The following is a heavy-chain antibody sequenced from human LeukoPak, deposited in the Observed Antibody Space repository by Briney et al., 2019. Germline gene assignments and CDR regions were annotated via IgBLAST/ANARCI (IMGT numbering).Heavy chain of an antibody. D-gene: IGHD4-11*01. V-gene: IGHV4-59*01. CDR1: GGSISSYY. CDR2: IYYSGST. Sequence: SETLSLTCTVSGGSISSYYWSWIRQPPGKGLEWIGYIYYSGSTNYNPSLKSRVTISVDTSKNQFSLKLSSMTAADTAVYYCARVSTTVMRYYYYYMDVWGKGTTVTVSS. J-gene: IGHJ6*03. CDR3: ARVSTTVMRYYYYYMDV.